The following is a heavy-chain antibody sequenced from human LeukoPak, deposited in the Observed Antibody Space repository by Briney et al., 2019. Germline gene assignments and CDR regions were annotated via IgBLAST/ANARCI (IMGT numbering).Heavy chain of an antibody. CDR2: IYHSGST. D-gene: IGHD3-22*01. Sequence: SQTLSLTCAVSGGSISSGGYSWSWIRQPPGKGLEWIGYIYHSGSTYYDPSLKSRVTISVDRSKNQFSLKLSSVTAADTAVYYCARAPATYDSSGYYPEYFQHWARAPWSPSPQ. J-gene: IGHJ1*01. CDR3: ARAPATYDSSGYYPEYFQH. V-gene: IGHV4-30-2*01. CDR1: GGSISSGGYS.